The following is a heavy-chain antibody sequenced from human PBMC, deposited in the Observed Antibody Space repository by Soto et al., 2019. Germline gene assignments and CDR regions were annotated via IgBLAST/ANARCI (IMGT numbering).Heavy chain of an antibody. D-gene: IGHD2-2*01. Sequence: SETLSLTCTVSGGSISSGGYYWSWIRQHPGKGLEWIGYIYYSGSTYYNPSLKSRVTISVDTSKNQFSLKLSSVTAADTAVYYCARGDDIVVVPAAIEPRFDPWGQGTLVTVSS. CDR2: IYYSGST. J-gene: IGHJ5*02. CDR3: ARGDDIVVVPAAIEPRFDP. CDR1: GGSISSGGYY. V-gene: IGHV4-31*03.